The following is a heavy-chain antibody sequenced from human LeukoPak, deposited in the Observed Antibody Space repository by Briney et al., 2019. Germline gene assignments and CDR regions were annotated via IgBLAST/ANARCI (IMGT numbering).Heavy chain of an antibody. CDR1: GGSISSSSYY. Sequence: TSSETLSLTCTVSGGSISSSSYYWGWIRQPPGKGLEWIGSIYYSGSTYYNPSLKSRVTISVDTSKNQFSLKLSSVTAADTAVYYCARSLYYMDVWGKGTTVTVSS. J-gene: IGHJ6*03. CDR3: ARSLYYMDV. CDR2: IYYSGST. V-gene: IGHV4-39*07.